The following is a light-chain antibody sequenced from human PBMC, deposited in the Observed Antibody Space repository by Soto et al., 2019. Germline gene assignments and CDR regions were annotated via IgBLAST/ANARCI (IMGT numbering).Light chain of an antibody. J-gene: IGKJ2*01. Sequence: DIQMTQSPSTLSASVGDRVTITCRASQSISSWLAWYQQKPGKAPKLLIYKAYSLESGVQSRFSGSRSGTEFTLTISSLQPDDFATYYCQQYNSYSPYTFGQGTKLEIK. V-gene: IGKV1-5*03. CDR3: QQYNSYSPYT. CDR1: QSISSW. CDR2: KAY.